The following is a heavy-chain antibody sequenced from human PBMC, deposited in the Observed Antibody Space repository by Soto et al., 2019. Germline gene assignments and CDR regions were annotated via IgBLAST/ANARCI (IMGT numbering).Heavy chain of an antibody. V-gene: IGHV1-8*01. CDR3: ARERYQVPSDGMDV. CDR1: GYTFTSYD. Sequence: GASVKVSCKASGYTFTSYDINWVRQATGQGLEWMGWMNPNSGNTGYAQKFQGRVTLTWDTSINTAYMELSSLRPDDTAMYYCARERYQVPSDGMDVWGQGTSVTVSS. CDR2: MNPNSGNT. D-gene: IGHD2-2*01. J-gene: IGHJ6*02.